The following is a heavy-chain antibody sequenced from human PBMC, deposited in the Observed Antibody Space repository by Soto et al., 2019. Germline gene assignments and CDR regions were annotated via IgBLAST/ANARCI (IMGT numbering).Heavy chain of an antibody. CDR1: GYTFSTYY. D-gene: IGHD4-4*01. J-gene: IGHJ4*02. V-gene: IGHV1-46*01. CDR2: INPSGGST. CDR3: ARYDYNGYYFDY. Sequence: ASVKVSCKASGYTFSTYYMHWVRQAPGQGYEWMGIINPSGGSTTYAQKFQGRVTMTRDTSTTTVYMELSSLKSEDTAVYYCARYDYNGYYFDYWGQVNLVPVS.